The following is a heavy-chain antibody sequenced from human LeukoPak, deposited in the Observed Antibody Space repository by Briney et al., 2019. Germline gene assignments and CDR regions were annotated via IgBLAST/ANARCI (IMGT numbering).Heavy chain of an antibody. V-gene: IGHV3-23*01. CDR2: ISGSGGST. Sequence: GGSLRLSCAASGFTFDDYAMSWVRQAPGKGLEWVSAISGSGGSTYYADSVKGRFTISRDNSKNTLYLQMNSLRAEDTAVYYCANEKRGYSYGVFDYWGQGTLVTVSS. J-gene: IGHJ4*02. D-gene: IGHD5-18*01. CDR3: ANEKRGYSYGVFDY. CDR1: GFTFDDYA.